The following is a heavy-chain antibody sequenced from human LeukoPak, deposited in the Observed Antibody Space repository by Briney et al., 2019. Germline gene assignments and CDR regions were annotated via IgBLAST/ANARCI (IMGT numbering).Heavy chain of an antibody. D-gene: IGHD1-14*01. V-gene: IGHV4-61*01. CDR1: GGSISSSSYY. CDR2: IYYSGST. Sequence: SETLSLTCTVSGGSISSSSYYWSWIRQPPGKGLEWIGYIYYSGSTNYNPSLKSRVTISVDTSKNQFSLKLSSVTAADTAVYYCARTPAEWVAGDYYYMDVWGKGTTVTVSS. J-gene: IGHJ6*03. CDR3: ARTPAEWVAGDYYYMDV.